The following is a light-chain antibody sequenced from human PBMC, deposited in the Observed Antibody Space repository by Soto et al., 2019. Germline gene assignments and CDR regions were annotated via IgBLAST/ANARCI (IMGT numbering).Light chain of an antibody. CDR2: WAS. J-gene: IGKJ5*01. CDR3: QQYSTSPIT. CDR1: QSFLDKSYNRNY. Sequence: IVMNQSPDYLAVSRVARATFKYKSRQSFLDKSYNRNYLGCYQQKPGQPPKLLIYWASTRQSGVPDRFSGSGSGTDFTLTISSLQAEDVAVYYCQQYSTSPITFGQGTRLEI. V-gene: IGKV4-1*01.